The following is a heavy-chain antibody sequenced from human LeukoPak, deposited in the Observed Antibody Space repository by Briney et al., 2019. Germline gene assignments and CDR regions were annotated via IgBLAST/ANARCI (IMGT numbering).Heavy chain of an antibody. D-gene: IGHD6-19*01. CDR3: ARSRLATGAFDI. CDR2: ISYDGSNK. Sequence: GGSLRLSCTDSGFSFGDYDISWFRQAPGKGPEWVAVISYDGSNKYYADSVKGRFTISRDNSKNTLYLQMNSLRAEDTAVYYCARSRLATGAFDIWGQGTMVTVSS. V-gene: IGHV3-30*03. J-gene: IGHJ3*02. CDR1: GFSFGDYD.